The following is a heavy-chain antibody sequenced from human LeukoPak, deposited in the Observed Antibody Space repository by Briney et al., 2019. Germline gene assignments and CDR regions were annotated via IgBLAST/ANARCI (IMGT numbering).Heavy chain of an antibody. V-gene: IGHV4-39*07. Sequence: SETLSLTCTVSGGSISSSSYYWGWIRQPPGKGLEWIGSIYYSGSTYYNPSLKSRVTISVDTSKNQFSLKLSSVTAADTAVYYCARDYYGSGSYLDYYYYYYMDVWGKGTTVTVSS. D-gene: IGHD3-10*01. CDR1: GGSISSSSYY. CDR2: IYYSGST. J-gene: IGHJ6*03. CDR3: ARDYYGSGSYLDYYYYYYMDV.